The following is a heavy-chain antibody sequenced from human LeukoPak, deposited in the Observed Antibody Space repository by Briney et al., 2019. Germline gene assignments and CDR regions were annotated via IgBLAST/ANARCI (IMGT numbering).Heavy chain of an antibody. CDR1: GYTFIGYY. CDR2: INPTSGVT. D-gene: IGHD2-2*01. CDR3: ARDQYCTSTGCYPYFHF. Sequence: ASVKVSCKASGYTFIGYYIHWVRQAPGQGLEWMGSINPTSGVTNYAQKFQGRVTMTRDTSISTAYMELSSLRSDDTAVYYCARDQYCTSTGCYPYFHFWGQGTLATVSS. V-gene: IGHV1-2*02. J-gene: IGHJ4*02.